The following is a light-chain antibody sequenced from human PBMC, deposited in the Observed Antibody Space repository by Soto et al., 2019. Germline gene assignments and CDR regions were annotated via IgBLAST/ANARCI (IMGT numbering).Light chain of an antibody. Sequence: EIVVTQSPATLSLSPGERATLSCRASQSVSSYLAWYQQKPGQAPRLLIYDASNRATGIPARFSGSGSGTDFTLTISSLEPEDFAVYYCQQRSNWPPLTFGGGTKVDIK. CDR1: QSVSSY. CDR3: QQRSNWPPLT. J-gene: IGKJ4*01. CDR2: DAS. V-gene: IGKV3-11*01.